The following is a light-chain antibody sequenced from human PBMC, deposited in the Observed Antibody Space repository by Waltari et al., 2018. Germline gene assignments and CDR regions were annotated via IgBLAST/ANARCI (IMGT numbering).Light chain of an antibody. CDR1: QSLTKRY. CDR3: QQYGSSIMYT. V-gene: IGKV3-20*01. CDR2: GAS. Sequence: VLTQSPGTLSLSPGESASLSCRASQSLTKRYLAWYQQKPGQAPRLVIYGASSRAAGIPDRFSGSGSGTDFTLTISRPEPEDFAVYYCQQYGSSIMYTFGQGTKLEIK. J-gene: IGKJ2*01.